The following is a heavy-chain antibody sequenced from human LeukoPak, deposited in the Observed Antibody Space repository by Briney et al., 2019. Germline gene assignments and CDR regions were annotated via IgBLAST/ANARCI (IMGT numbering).Heavy chain of an antibody. D-gene: IGHD3-22*01. CDR2: INAGNGNT. CDR3: ARVYYDSSGYSYYFDY. J-gene: IGHJ4*02. Sequence: GASVKVSCKASGYTFTSYGISWVRQAPGQKLEWMGWINAGNGNTKYSQKFQGRVTITRDTSASTAYMELSSLRSEDTAVYYCARVYYDSSGYSYYFDYWGQGTLVTVSS. V-gene: IGHV1-18*01. CDR1: GYTFTSYG.